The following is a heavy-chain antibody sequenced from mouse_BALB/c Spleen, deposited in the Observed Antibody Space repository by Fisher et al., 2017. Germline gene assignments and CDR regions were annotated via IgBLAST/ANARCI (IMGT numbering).Heavy chain of an antibody. J-gene: IGHJ1*01. CDR3: ARDRGSYYRYGGYFDV. Sequence: RFTISRDNARNILYLQMSSLKSEDTATYYCARDRGSYYRYGGYFDVWGAGTTVTVSS. D-gene: IGHD2-14*01. V-gene: IGHV5-4*02.